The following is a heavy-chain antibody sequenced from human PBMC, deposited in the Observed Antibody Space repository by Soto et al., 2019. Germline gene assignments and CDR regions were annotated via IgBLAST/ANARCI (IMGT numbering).Heavy chain of an antibody. J-gene: IGHJ5*02. CDR3: ARDPASSFGNT. D-gene: IGHD5-18*01. Sequence: QVQLVQSGAEEKKPGASVKVSYKASGYTFTSYAMLWVRQAPGQRLEWMGWINAGNGNTKYSQKCQGRVTITRDTSASTAYRKLSSLRSKDTSVYYCARDPASSFGNTWGQGTLVTDSP. V-gene: IGHV1-3*05. CDR1: GYTFTSYA. CDR2: INAGNGNT.